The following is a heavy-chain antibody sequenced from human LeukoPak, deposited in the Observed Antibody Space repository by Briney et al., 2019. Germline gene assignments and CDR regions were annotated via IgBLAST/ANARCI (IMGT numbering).Heavy chain of an antibody. CDR1: GFTVSSNY. V-gene: IGHV3-66*01. CDR2: IYSGGST. J-gene: IGHJ3*02. Sequence: PGGSLRLSCAASGFTVSSNYMSWVRQAPGKGLEWVSVIYSGGSTYYADSAKGRFTISRDNSKNTLYLQMNSLRAEDTAVYYCARGGKYYYDSSGPDAFDIWGQGTMVTVSS. D-gene: IGHD3-22*01. CDR3: ARGGKYYYDSSGPDAFDI.